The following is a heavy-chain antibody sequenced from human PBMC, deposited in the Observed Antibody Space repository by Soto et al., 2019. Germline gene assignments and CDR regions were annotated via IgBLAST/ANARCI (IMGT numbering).Heavy chain of an antibody. CDR2: IIPIFGTA. J-gene: IGHJ6*02. Sequence: QVQLVQSGAEVKKPGSSVKVSCKAPGGTFSSYAISWVRKAPGQGLEWRGGIIPIFGTAKYAQKFQGRVTITADESTSTGYMELSSLRSEDTAVYYCARSQGGSSSLDIYYYYYYGMDVWGQGTTVTVSS. V-gene: IGHV1-69*01. CDR3: ARSQGGSSSLDIYYYYYYGMDV. D-gene: IGHD2-15*01. CDR1: GGTFSSYA.